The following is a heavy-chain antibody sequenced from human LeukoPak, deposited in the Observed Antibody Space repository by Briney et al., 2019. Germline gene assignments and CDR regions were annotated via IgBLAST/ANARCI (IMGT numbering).Heavy chain of an antibody. V-gene: IGHV3-30*07. CDR3: ATDLRGCSGGSCYSYSL. CDR1: GFTFRSYA. Sequence: GGSLRLSCVASGFTFRSYAMHWVRQAPGKGLEWVIVISSDGTNKYYADSVKGRFTISRDNSKNTLYLQMNGLRAGDTAVYYCATDLRGCSGGSCYSYSLWGQGTLVTVSS. D-gene: IGHD2-15*01. CDR2: ISSDGTNK. J-gene: IGHJ4*02.